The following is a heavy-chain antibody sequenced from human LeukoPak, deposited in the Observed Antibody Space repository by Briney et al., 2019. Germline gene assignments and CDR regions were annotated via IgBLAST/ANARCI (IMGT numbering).Heavy chain of an antibody. CDR2: ISGSGGST. CDR1: GFTFSSYA. D-gene: IGHD5-18*01. J-gene: IGHJ4*02. CDR3: AKAPSAGYTLFRDY. Sequence: GGSLRLSCAASGFTFSSYAMSWVRQAAGKGLEWVSGISGSGGSTYYAASVKGRFTISRDSPKNTLYLQMNSLRAEDTAIYYCAKAPSAGYTLFRDYWGQGTLVTVSS. V-gene: IGHV3-23*01.